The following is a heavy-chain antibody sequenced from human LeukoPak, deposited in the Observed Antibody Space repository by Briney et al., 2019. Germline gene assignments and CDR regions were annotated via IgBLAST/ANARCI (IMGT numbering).Heavy chain of an antibody. CDR1: GGSISSYY. CDR3: GRDLWGYGSGGFDY. V-gene: IGHV4-59*12. CDR2: IYYSGSA. Sequence: SETLSLTCTVSGGSISSYYWSWIRQPPGKGLEWIGYIYYSGSANYNPSLKSRVTISVDTSKNQFSLKLGSVTAADTALYYCGRDLWGYGSGGFDYWGKGTLVTVSS. J-gene: IGHJ4*02. D-gene: IGHD3-10*01.